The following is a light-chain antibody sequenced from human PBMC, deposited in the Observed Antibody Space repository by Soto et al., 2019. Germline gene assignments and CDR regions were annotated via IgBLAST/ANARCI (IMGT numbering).Light chain of an antibody. V-gene: IGLV2-11*01. CDR3: CSYAGAYIYV. J-gene: IGLJ1*01. CDR1: SSDIGAYNY. CDR2: DVS. Sequence: QSALTQPRSVSGSPGQSVTISCTGTSSDIGAYNYVSWYQQHPGKVPKLMLFDVSKRPSGVPDRFSGSKSGNTASLTISGLRADDEADYYCCSYAGAYIYVFATGTKLTVL.